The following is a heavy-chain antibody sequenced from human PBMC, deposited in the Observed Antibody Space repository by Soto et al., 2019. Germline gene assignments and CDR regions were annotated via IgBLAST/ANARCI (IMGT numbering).Heavy chain of an antibody. CDR1: GFTFISYA. J-gene: IGHJ2*01. CDR3: GRPLWRYAYNWGYFDL. CDR2: ISYAGSNK. Sequence: QVQLVESGGGVVQPGRSLTLSCAASGFTFISYAMHWVRQAPGKGLVWVAVISYAGSNKYYADSVKGRFTSSRDNSNNTLDLQKNSLITAYTAVYYCGRPLWRYAYNWGYFDLWGRGTLVTVYS. D-gene: IGHD3-16*01. V-gene: IGHV3-30-3*01.